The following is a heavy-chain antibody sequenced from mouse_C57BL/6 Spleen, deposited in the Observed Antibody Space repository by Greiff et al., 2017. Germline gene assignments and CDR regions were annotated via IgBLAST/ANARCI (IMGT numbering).Heavy chain of an antibody. CDR3: AREDDGYFDY. V-gene: IGHV1-52*01. Sequence: QVQLQQPGAELVRPGSSVKLSCKASGYTFTSYWMHWVKQRPIQGLEWIGNIDPSDSETQYNQKFKGKATLTVDTSSSTAYMQLSSLTSEDSAVYYCAREDDGYFDYWGQGTTLTVSS. CDR1: GYTFTSYW. D-gene: IGHD2-3*01. J-gene: IGHJ2*01. CDR2: IDPSDSET.